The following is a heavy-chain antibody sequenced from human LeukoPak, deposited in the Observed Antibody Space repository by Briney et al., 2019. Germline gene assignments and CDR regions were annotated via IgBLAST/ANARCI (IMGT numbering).Heavy chain of an antibody. CDR3: AGSAPGVGYPDY. V-gene: IGHV3-53*01. D-gene: IGHD2-15*01. Sequence: AGGSLRLSCAASGFTVNSNYMSWVRQAPGKGLEWVSVIYSGGSTYYADSVKGRFTISRDKSKNTLYLQMNSLRAEDTAVYYCAGSAPGVGYPDYWGQGTLVTVSS. CDR1: GFTVNSNY. J-gene: IGHJ4*02. CDR2: IYSGGST.